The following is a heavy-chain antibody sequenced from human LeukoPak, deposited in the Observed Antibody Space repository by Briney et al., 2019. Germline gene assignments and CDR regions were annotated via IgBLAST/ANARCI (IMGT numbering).Heavy chain of an antibody. CDR1: GGSIGSYY. D-gene: IGHD6-19*01. Sequence: RPSETLSLTCTVSGGSIGSYYWSWIRQPPGKGLEWIGYIYYSGSTNYNPSLKSRVTISVDTSKNQFSLKLSSVTAADTAVYYCARHRYSSGWYGGYWGQGTLVTVSS. CDR3: ARHRYSSGWYGGY. V-gene: IGHV4-59*08. J-gene: IGHJ4*02. CDR2: IYYSGST.